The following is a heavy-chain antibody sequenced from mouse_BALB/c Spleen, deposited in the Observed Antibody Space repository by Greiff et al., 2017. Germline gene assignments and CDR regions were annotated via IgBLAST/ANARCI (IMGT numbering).Heavy chain of an antibody. CDR1: GYTFTSYW. CDR3: ARERRYAMDY. V-gene: IGHV1-87*01. CDR2: IYPGDGDT. Sequence: VKLQQSGAELARPGASVKLSCKASGYTFTSYWMQWVKQRPGQGLEWIGAIYPGDGDTRYTQKFKGKATLTADKSSSTAYMQLSSLASEDSAVYYCARERRYAMDYWGQGTSVTVSS. J-gene: IGHJ4*01.